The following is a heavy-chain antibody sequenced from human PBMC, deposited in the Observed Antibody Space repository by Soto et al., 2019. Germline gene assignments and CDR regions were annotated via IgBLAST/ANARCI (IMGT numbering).Heavy chain of an antibody. V-gene: IGHV5-51*01. D-gene: IGHD3-22*01. CDR1: GYSFTSYW. Sequence: PGESMKISCKGAGYSFTSYWIVRVRQMPGKGLEWMGIIYPGDSDTRYSPSFQGQVTISADKSISTAYLRWSSLKASDTAMYYCARHGASYYYDSSGSGYYYYYYGMDVWGQGTTVTVSS. J-gene: IGHJ6*02. CDR3: ARHGASYYYDSSGSGYYYYYYGMDV. CDR2: IYPGDSDT.